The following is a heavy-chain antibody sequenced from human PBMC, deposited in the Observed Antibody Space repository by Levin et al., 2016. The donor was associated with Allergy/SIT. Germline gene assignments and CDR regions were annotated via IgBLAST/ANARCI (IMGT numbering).Heavy chain of an antibody. Sequence: SVKVSWQGFWRHLQQLCYQLGATGPGQGLEWMGGIIPIFGTANYAQKFQGRVTITADESTSTAYMELSSLRSEDTAVYYCARSGGDCYLARSCAFDIWGQGTMVTVSS. CDR2: IIPIFGTA. V-gene: IGHV1-69*13. D-gene: IGHD2-21*02. J-gene: IGHJ3*02. CDR1: RHLQQLC. CDR3: ARSGGDCYLARSCAFDI.